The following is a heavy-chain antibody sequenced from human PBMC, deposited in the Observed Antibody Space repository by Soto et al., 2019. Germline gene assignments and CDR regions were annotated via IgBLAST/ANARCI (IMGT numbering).Heavy chain of an antibody. Sequence: SEKLSLTCAVSGGSIINSNWWSWVRQPPGKGLKWIGEIHHSGDTNYNPSLKSRVTISVDKSKNQLSLKLNSRTAADTAVYYCFILIYFDDPPNLFAFWGKGTLVT. D-gene: IGHD3-16*01. CDR2: IHHSGDT. J-gene: IGHJ4*01. CDR1: GGSIINSNW. V-gene: IGHV4-4*02. CDR3: FILIYFDDPPNLFAF.